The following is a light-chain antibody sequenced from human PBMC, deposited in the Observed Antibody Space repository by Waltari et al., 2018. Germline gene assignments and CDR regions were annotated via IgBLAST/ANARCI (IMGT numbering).Light chain of an antibody. Sequence: QSALTQPASVSGSPGQSITISCTGTSSDVGSYNLVSWYQQSPGKAPKLMVLSDRFSGSKSDNPASLTISGLQAEDEADYYCCSYAPGNTYVFGTGTKVTVL. J-gene: IGLJ1*01. CDR1: SSDVGSYNL. CDR3: CSYAPGNTYV. V-gene: IGLV2-23*01.